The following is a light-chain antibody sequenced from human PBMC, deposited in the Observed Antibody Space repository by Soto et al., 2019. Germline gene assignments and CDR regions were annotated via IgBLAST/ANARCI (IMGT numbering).Light chain of an antibody. Sequence: EKVMTQSPGTLSVSPGERATLSCRASESVNTYLAWYQQKPGQAPRLLIYGASTRATGIPVRFSGSGSGTEFTLPINSLQSEDFAVYYCQQYDKWPFTFGQGTQLEVK. V-gene: IGKV3-15*01. CDR1: ESVNTY. J-gene: IGKJ5*01. CDR3: QQYDKWPFT. CDR2: GAS.